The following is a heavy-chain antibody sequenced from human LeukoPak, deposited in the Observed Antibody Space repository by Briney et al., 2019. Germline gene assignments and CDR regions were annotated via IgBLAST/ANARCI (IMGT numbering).Heavy chain of an antibody. CDR2: INTYNANK. Sequence: GASVKVSCKASGYTFTTYIISRVRQAPGQGLEWMRRINTYNANKNYAQKIQGRVTMTTDTSTSTAYMELRSLRSDDTAVYYCARAIPVLRFLEWLPRSLYFDHWGQGTLVTVSS. CDR1: GYTFTTYI. D-gene: IGHD3-3*01. CDR3: ARAIPVLRFLEWLPRSLYFDH. J-gene: IGHJ4*02. V-gene: IGHV1-18*01.